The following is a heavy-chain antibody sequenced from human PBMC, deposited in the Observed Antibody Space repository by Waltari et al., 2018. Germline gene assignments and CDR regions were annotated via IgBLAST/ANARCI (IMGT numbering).Heavy chain of an antibody. J-gene: IGHJ4*02. D-gene: IGHD3-10*01. Sequence: EVQLVESGGGLIQPGGSLRLSCAASGFTVSTNYITWVRQAPGKGLEWVSVIYRGGHTYYSASVKGRFTISRDDSKNTVYLQMNSLRVEDTAVYYCAKYGSGSDYNGNSFDHWGQGTLVTVSS. V-gene: IGHV3-53*01. CDR2: IYRGGHT. CDR3: AKYGSGSDYNGNSFDH. CDR1: GFTVSTNY.